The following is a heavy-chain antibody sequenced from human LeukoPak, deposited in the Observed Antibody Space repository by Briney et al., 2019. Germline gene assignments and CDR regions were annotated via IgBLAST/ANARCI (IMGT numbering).Heavy chain of an antibody. V-gene: IGHV3-30*18. CDR2: ISNDGSDK. CDR1: GFIFSNYG. D-gene: IGHD2-2*01. Sequence: GGSLRLSCAASGFIFSNYGMHWVRQAPGKGLEWVAVISNDGSDKYYAASVRGRFTISRDNSKNTLDLQMNSLRAEDTAVYYCAKDGFCSSTSCYPNHFDSWGQGTLVTVSS. J-gene: IGHJ4*02. CDR3: AKDGFCSSTSCYPNHFDS.